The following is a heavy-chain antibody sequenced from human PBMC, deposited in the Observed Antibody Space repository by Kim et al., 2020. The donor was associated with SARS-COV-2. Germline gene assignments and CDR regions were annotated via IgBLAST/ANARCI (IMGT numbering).Heavy chain of an antibody. CDR2: INNGDDNT. D-gene: IGHD6-19*01. CDR1: GFTFSSYG. Sequence: GGSLRPSCAASGFTFSSYGMTWVRQAPGKGLEWVSSINNGDDNTHYADSVKGRFTISRDNSKNTLYLQMTSLRAEDTAVYYCAKRSSVWVFDCWGQGTLV. V-gene: IGHV3-23*01. CDR3: AKRSSVWVFDC. J-gene: IGHJ4*02.